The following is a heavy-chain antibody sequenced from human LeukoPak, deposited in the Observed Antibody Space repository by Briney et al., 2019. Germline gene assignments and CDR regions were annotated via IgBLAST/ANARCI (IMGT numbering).Heavy chain of an antibody. CDR3: ARVLRYCSGGNCYSGGLGYMDV. CDR1: RFTFSDYY. CDR2: ISNSGSTI. J-gene: IGHJ6*03. V-gene: IGHV3-11*01. Sequence: GGSLRLSCAASRFTFSDYYMSWIRQAPGKGLEWVSYISNSGSTIYYADSVKGRFTISRDNAKNSLYLQMNSLRAEDTAVYYCARVLRYCSGGNCYSGGLGYMDVWGKGTTVTISS. D-gene: IGHD2-15*01.